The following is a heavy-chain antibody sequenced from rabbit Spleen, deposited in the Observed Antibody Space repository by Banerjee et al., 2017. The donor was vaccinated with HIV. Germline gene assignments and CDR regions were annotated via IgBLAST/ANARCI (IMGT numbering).Heavy chain of an antibody. CDR2: IYTTNLKT. V-gene: IGHV1S45*01. Sequence: QEQLVESGGGLVQPGASLTLTCTASGFSFSSSYDICWVRQAPGKGLEWIACIYTTNLKTYDASWAKGRFTISKTSSTTVTLQMTSLTVADRATYSCARDSGVGPYIDGYFNLWAQGPSSPS. J-gene: IGHJ4*01. CDR3: ARDSGVGPYIDGYFNL. CDR1: GFSFSSSYD. D-gene: IGHD3-3*01.